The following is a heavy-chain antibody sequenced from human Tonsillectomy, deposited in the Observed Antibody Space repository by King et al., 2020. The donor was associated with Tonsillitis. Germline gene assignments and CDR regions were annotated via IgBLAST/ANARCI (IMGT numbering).Heavy chain of an antibody. CDR1: GFSLSTSGVG. J-gene: IGHJ4*02. Sequence: FTLKESGPTLVKPTQTLTLTCTFSGFSLSTSGVGVGWIRQPPGKALKWLALIYWNDDKRYSPSLKSRLTITKDTSKNQVVLRMTNMDPVDTATYYCVYSRRPNYFDSSGYYSFDYWGQGTLVTVSS. D-gene: IGHD3-22*01. V-gene: IGHV2-5*01. CDR3: VYSRRPNYFDSSGYYSFDY. CDR2: IYWNDDK.